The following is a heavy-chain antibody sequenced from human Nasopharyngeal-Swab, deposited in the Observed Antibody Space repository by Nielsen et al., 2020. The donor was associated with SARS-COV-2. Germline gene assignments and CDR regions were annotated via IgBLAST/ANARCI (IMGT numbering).Heavy chain of an antibody. CDR3: ARDAYYYDSSGYYYNPWGY. V-gene: IGHV4-38-2*02. Sequence: GSLRLSCTVSGYSISSGYYWGWSRQPPGKGLEWIGSIYHSGSTYYNPSLKSRVTISVDTSKNQFSLKLSSVTAADTAVYYCARDAYYYDSSGYYYNPWGYWGQGTLVTVSS. CDR2: IYHSGST. D-gene: IGHD3-22*01. J-gene: IGHJ4*02. CDR1: GYSISSGYY.